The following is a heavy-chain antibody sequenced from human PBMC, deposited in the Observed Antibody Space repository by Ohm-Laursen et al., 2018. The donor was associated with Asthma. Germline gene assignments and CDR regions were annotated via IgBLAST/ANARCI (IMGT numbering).Heavy chain of an antibody. CDR1: GFTFSSHG. CDR3: AKDRTGTTFKDY. Sequence: SLRLSCAASGFTFSSHGMHWVRQAPGKGLEWVTVIWYDGSNKYYADSVKGRFTISRDNSKNTLYLQMNSLRAEDTAVYYCAKDRTGTTFKDYWGQGTLVTVSS. J-gene: IGHJ4*02. D-gene: IGHD1-7*01. V-gene: IGHV3-33*06. CDR2: IWYDGSNK.